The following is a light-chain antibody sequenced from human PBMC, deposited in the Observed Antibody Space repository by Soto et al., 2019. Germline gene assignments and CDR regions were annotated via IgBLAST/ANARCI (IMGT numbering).Light chain of an antibody. J-gene: IGLJ3*02. CDR3: AAWDDSLNGHWV. CDR1: SSNIGSNT. V-gene: IGLV1-44*01. CDR2: SNN. Sequence: HSVLTQPSSASGTPGQRVTISCSGSSSNIGSNTVNWYQQLPGTAPKLLIYSNNQRPSGVPDRFSGSKSGTSASLAISGLQSEDEADYYCAAWDDSLNGHWVFGGGTKLTVL.